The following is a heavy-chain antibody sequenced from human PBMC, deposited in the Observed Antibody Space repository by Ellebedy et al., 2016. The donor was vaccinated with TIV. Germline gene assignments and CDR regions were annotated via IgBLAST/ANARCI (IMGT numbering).Heavy chain of an antibody. CDR2: VSGYNGNT. CDR3: ARDPGSWLTDY. CDR1: GYTFTTHG. Sequence: AASVKVSCKTSGYTFTTHGVSWVRQAPGQGLEWMVWVSGYNGNTQYAQKFQGRLTMTTDTSTTTAYMELRSLRSDDTAVYYCARDPGSWLTDYWGQGTLVTVSS. D-gene: IGHD6-13*01. J-gene: IGHJ4*02. V-gene: IGHV1-18*04.